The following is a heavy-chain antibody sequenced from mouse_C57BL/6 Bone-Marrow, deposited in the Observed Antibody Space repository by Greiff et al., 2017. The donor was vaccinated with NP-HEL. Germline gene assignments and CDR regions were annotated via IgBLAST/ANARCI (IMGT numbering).Heavy chain of an antibody. D-gene: IGHD1-1*01. J-gene: IGHJ1*03. CDR2: INYDGSST. CDR3: AREGVYYGSSYWYFDV. V-gene: IGHV5-16*01. CDR1: GFTFSDYY. Sequence: EVQRVESEGGLVQPGSSMKLSCTASGFTFSDYYMAWVRQVPEKGLEWVANINYDGSSTYYLDSLKSRFIISRDNAKNIPYLQMSSLKSEDTATYYCAREGVYYGSSYWYFDVWGTGTTVTVSS.